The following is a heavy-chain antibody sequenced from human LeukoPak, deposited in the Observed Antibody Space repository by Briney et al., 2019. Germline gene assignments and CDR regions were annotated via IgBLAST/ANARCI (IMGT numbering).Heavy chain of an antibody. J-gene: IGHJ4*02. CDR1: GGSFSGYY. CDR3: ARWGDNTTPRRVFDY. Sequence: PSETLSLTCAVYGGSFSGYYWSWIRQPPGKGLEWIGEINHSGSTNYNPSLKSRVTISVDTSKNQFSLKLSSVTAADTAVYYCARWGDNTTPRRVFDYWGQGTLVTVSS. V-gene: IGHV4-34*01. D-gene: IGHD1-1*01. CDR2: INHSGST.